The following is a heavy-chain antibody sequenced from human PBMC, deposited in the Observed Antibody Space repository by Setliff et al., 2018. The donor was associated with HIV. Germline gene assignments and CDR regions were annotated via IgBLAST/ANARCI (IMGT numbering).Heavy chain of an antibody. CDR3: HSGYDTEEQSYFDY. V-gene: IGHV3-11*06. Sequence: SLRLSCAASGFTFSDHYMDWVRQAPGKGLEWVSFVNANSVSTYYADSVKGRFTISRDNAKNTLYLQMNSLRAEDTGVYYCHSGYDTEEQSYFDYWGQGALVTVSS. J-gene: IGHJ4*02. CDR2: VNANSVST. D-gene: IGHD5-12*01. CDR1: GFTFSDHY.